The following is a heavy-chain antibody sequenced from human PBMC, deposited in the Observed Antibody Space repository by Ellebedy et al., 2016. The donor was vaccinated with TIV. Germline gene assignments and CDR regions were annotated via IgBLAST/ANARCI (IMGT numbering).Heavy chain of an antibody. D-gene: IGHD6-19*01. Sequence: GESLKISXAASGFTFSSYSMNWVRQAPGKGLEWVSSISSSSSYIYYADSVKGRFTISRDNAKNSLYLQMNSLRAEDTAVYYCARASGLDEPNWFDPWGQGTLVTVSS. CDR1: GFTFSSYS. J-gene: IGHJ5*02. V-gene: IGHV3-21*01. CDR2: ISSSSSYI. CDR3: ARASGLDEPNWFDP.